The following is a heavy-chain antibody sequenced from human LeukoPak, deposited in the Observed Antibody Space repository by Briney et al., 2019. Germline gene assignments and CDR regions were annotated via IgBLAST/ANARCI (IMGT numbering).Heavy chain of an antibody. J-gene: IGHJ5*02. V-gene: IGHV3-23*01. CDR1: GFTLSSYA. Sequence: PGGSLRLSCAASGFTLSSYAMSWVRQGPGKGLEWVSAISVCGNTYHADSVKGRFTISRDSSKNTLYLQMNSLRAEDTAVYYCAREYYYDSSGYYSKRFDPWGQGTLVTVSS. CDR2: ISVCGNT. D-gene: IGHD3-22*01. CDR3: AREYYYDSSGYYSKRFDP.